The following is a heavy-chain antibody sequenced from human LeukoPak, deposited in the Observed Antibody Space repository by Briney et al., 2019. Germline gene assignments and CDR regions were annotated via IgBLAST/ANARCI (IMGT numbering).Heavy chain of an antibody. CDR3: AKGTRGTGAFFDY. CDR1: GFTFTTYW. V-gene: IGHV3-74*01. J-gene: IGHJ4*02. Sequence: SGGSLRLSCAASGFTFTTYWMHWLRQAPGKGLMWVSCVSPDGTRADYADSVKGRFTISRGHAKEPVSMQMNSRTTEDTAFYYCAKGTRGTGAFFDYWGQGSLVIVSS. CDR2: VSPDGTRA. D-gene: IGHD1-1*01.